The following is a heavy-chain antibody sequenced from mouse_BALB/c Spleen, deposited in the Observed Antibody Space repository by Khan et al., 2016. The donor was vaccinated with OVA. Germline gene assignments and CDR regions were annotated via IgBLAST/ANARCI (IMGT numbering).Heavy chain of an antibody. CDR1: GYSITSDYA. Sequence: EVKLEESGPGLVKPSQSLSLTCTVTGYSITSDYAWNWIRQFPENNLEWMGYISYSGNTKYTPSLKSRISITRDTSKNQFSLQLNSVTIEDTATYYCARIKGGDFDYWGQGTTLTVSS. J-gene: IGHJ2*01. CDR2: ISYSGNT. V-gene: IGHV3-2*02. CDR3: ARIKGGDFDY.